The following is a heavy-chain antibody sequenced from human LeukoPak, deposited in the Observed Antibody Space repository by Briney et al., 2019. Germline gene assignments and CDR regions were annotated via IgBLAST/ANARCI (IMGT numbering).Heavy chain of an antibody. J-gene: IGHJ4*02. CDR2: IKGDGSST. Sequence: TGGSLRLSCAASGFTFSSYWMHWVRHTPGKGLVWVSRIKGDGSSTSYADSVKGRFTISRDNAKNTLYLQMNSLRAEDTAVYYCASEYYDSSGYYWGYYWGQGTLVTVSS. CDR3: ASEYYDSSGYYWGYY. V-gene: IGHV3-74*01. D-gene: IGHD3-22*01. CDR1: GFTFSSYW.